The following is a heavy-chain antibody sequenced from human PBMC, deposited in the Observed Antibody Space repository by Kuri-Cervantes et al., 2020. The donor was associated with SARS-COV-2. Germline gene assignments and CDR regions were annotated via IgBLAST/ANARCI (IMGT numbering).Heavy chain of an antibody. Sequence: GESLKISCAASGFTFKTYGMHWVRQAPGKGLEWVAFTRYDGNNQYYGDSVKGRFTISRDNAKNSLYLQMNNLRAEDTALYFCARDPTGVAGVGRFFDYWGQGALVTVSS. D-gene: IGHD6-19*01. CDR1: GFTFKTYG. V-gene: IGHV3-30*02. CDR2: TRYDGNNQ. CDR3: ARDPTGVAGVGRFFDY. J-gene: IGHJ4*02.